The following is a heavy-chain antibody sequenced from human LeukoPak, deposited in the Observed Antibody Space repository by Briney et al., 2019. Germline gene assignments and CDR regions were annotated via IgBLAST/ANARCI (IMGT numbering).Heavy chain of an antibody. CDR1: GYTFTSYD. D-gene: IGHD2-2*01. J-gene: IGHJ6*03. Sequence: ASVTVSCKASGYTFTSYDINWVRQATGQGLEWMGWMNPNSGNTGYAQKFQGRVTMTRNTSISTAYMELSSLRSEDTAVYYCALSWVCSSTSCYPNMDVWGKGTTVTISS. CDR2: MNPNSGNT. CDR3: ALSWVCSSTSCYPNMDV. V-gene: IGHV1-8*01.